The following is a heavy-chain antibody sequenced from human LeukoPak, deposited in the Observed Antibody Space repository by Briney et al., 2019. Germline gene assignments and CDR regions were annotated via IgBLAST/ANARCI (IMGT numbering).Heavy chain of an antibody. CDR1: GFTFSDFW. CDR2: IKKDGREK. CDR3: ASGGGATRSGYAFDM. Sequence: GGSLRLSCAASGFTFSDFWMTWVRQAPGKGLEWVANIKKDGREKYYVESVKGRFTISRDNAKNSLYLRMNSLRVEDTAVYYCASGGGATRSGYAFDMWGQGTLVTVSS. D-gene: IGHD1-26*01. J-gene: IGHJ3*02. V-gene: IGHV3-7*01.